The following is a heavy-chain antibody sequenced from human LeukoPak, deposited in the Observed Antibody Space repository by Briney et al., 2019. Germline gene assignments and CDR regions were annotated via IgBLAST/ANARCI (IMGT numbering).Heavy chain of an antibody. V-gene: IGHV3-30*02. D-gene: IGHD6-13*01. CDR2: IRYDGSNK. J-gene: IGHJ4*02. CDR3: AKDKDTSSWYFDY. Sequence: PGGSLRLSCAASGFTFSSYVMHWVRQAPGKGLEWVAFIRYDGSNKHYAESVKGRFTISRDNSKNTLYLHMNSLRAEDTAVYYCAKDKDTSSWYFDYWGQGTLVTVSS. CDR1: GFTFSSYV.